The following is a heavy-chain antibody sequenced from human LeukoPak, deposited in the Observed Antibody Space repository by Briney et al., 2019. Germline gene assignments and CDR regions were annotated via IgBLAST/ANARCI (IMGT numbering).Heavy chain of an antibody. V-gene: IGHV4-38-2*02. CDR2: IYYSGST. Sequence: SETLSLTCTVSGYSISSGYYWGWIRQPPGKGLEWIGSIYYSGSTYYNPSLKSRVTISVDTSKNQFSLKLSSVTAADTAVYYCARDRPWLVPPMYYFDYWGQGTLVTVSS. CDR1: GYSISSGYY. D-gene: IGHD6-19*01. J-gene: IGHJ4*02. CDR3: ARDRPWLVPPMYYFDY.